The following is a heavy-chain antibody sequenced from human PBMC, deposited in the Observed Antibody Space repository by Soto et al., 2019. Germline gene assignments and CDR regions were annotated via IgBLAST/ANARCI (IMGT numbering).Heavy chain of an antibody. J-gene: IGHJ6*03. Sequence: ASVKVSCKASGYTFTSYYMHWVRQAPGQGLEWMGIINPSGGSTSYAQKFQGRVTMTRDTSTSTVYMELSSLRSEDTAVYYCARVDAITIFGVVTRRGYYYYYMDVWGKGTTVTVSS. CDR3: ARVDAITIFGVVTRRGYYYYYMDV. V-gene: IGHV1-46*01. CDR1: GYTFTSYY. D-gene: IGHD3-3*01. CDR2: INPSGGST.